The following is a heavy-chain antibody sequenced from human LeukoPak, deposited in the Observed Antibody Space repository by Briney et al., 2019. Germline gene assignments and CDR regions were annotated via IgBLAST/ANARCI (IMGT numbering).Heavy chain of an antibody. Sequence: GGSLRLSCEVSEFTFSSNAMHWVRQAPGKGLEWVAVISYDGSNKNFADSVKGRFTVSRDNSKHTLYLHMNSLRSDDTAMYYCATGGKFDFWSGYHIDNWGQGTLVTVSS. V-gene: IGHV3-30*04. J-gene: IGHJ4*02. CDR3: ATGGKFDFWSGYHIDN. CDR2: ISYDGSNK. CDR1: EFTFSSNA. D-gene: IGHD3-3*01.